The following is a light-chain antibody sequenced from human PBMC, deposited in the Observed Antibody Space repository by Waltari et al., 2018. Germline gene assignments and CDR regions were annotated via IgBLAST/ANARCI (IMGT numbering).Light chain of an antibody. CDR1: SSDVGCYNS. Sequence: QSALTQPRSVSGSPGQSVAISCTWTSSDVGCYNSVSWYQQHPGKAPKIIIYDVTKRPSGVPDRFSGSKSGNTASLTISGLQAEDEADYYCCSYAGSDTYVFGTGTEVTVL. CDR2: DVT. CDR3: CSYAGSDTYV. J-gene: IGLJ1*01. V-gene: IGLV2-11*01.